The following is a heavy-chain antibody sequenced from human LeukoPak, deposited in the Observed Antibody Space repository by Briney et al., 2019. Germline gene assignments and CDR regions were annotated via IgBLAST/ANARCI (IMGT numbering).Heavy chain of an antibody. CDR3: AKDRSIAVAGTCFDY. D-gene: IGHD6-19*01. Sequence: GGSLRLSCAASGFTFSSYAMSWVRQAPGKGLEWVSAISGSGGSTYYADSVKGRFTISRDNSKNTLYLQMNSLRAEDTAVYYCAKDRSIAVAGTCFDYWGQGTLVTVFS. CDR2: ISGSGGST. CDR1: GFTFSSYA. V-gene: IGHV3-23*01. J-gene: IGHJ4*02.